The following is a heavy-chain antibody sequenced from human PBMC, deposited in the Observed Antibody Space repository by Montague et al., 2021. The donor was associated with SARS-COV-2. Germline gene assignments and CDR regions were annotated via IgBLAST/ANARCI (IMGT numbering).Heavy chain of an antibody. V-gene: IGHV4-39*01. D-gene: IGHD3-3*01. CDR2: IYYGGST. CDR1: GGSISSSIHY. Sequence: SETLSLTCTVSGGSISSSIHYWGWIRQPPGEGLEWIGSIYYGGSTYYNPSLKSRVTISEDTSKNQFSLKLSSVTAADTAVFYCARHLGDYKIFGVVIYYMDVWGKGTTVTVSS. CDR3: ARHLGDYKIFGVVIYYMDV. J-gene: IGHJ6*03.